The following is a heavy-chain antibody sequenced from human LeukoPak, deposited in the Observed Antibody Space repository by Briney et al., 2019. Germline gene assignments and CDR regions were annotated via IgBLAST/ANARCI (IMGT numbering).Heavy chain of an antibody. V-gene: IGHV4-30-4*01. CDR1: GGSISSGDYY. D-gene: IGHD2-21*02. Sequence: SETLSLTCTVSGGSISSGDYYWSWIRQPPGKGLEWIGYIYYIGNTFYNPSLKSRVTISVDTSKNQFSLKLSSVTAADTAVYYRASAYCGGDCTPYWYFDLWGRGTLVTVSS. CDR2: IYYIGNT. CDR3: ASAYCGGDCTPYWYFDL. J-gene: IGHJ2*01.